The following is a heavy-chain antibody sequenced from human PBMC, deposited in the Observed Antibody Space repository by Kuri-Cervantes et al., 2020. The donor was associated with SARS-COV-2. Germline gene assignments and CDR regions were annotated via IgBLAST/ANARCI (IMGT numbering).Heavy chain of an antibody. J-gene: IGHJ4*02. CDR2: ISGSGGST. CDR3: VRDGDHWDFDY. CDR1: GFTFSSYA. V-gene: IGHV3-23*01. Sequence: LSLTCAASGFTFSSYAMSWVRQAPGKGLEWVSAISGSGGSTYYADSVKGRFTISRDNAKNMLFLQMNSLRAEDTAVYYCVRDGDHWDFDYWGQGTLVTVYS. D-gene: IGHD7-27*01.